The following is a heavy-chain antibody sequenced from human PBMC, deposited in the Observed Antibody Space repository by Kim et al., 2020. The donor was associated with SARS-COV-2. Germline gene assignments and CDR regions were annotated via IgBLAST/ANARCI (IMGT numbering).Heavy chain of an antibody. V-gene: IGHV3-23*01. Sequence: GGSLRLSCAASGFTFSSYAMSWVRQAPGKGLEWVSAISGSGGSTYYADSVKGRFTISRDNSKNTLYLQMNSLRAEDTAVYYCAKRTRGGYRHIIAESGKNPDYWGQGTLVTVSS. D-gene: IGHD6-13*01. J-gene: IGHJ4*02. CDR1: GFTFSSYA. CDR3: AKRTRGGYRHIIAESGKNPDY. CDR2: ISGSGGST.